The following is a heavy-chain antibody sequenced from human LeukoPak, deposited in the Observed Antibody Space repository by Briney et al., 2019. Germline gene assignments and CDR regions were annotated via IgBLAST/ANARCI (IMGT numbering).Heavy chain of an antibody. CDR3: ARKAGSGWYVDY. Sequence: GGSLILSCAASGFTFSSYSMNWVRQAPGKGLEWVSSISSSSSYIYYADSVKGRFTISRDNAKNSLYLQMNSLRAEDTAVYYCARKAGSGWYVDYWGQGTLVTVSS. D-gene: IGHD6-19*01. J-gene: IGHJ4*02. CDR1: GFTFSSYS. CDR2: ISSSSSYI. V-gene: IGHV3-21*01.